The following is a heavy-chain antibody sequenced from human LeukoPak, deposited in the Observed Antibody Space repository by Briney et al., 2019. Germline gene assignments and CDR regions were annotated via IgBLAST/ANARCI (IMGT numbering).Heavy chain of an antibody. V-gene: IGHV1-69*04. J-gene: IGHJ4*02. CDR1: GGTFSSYA. CDR2: IIPIFGIA. CDR3: VREKADYFDY. Sequence: ASVKVSCKASGGTFSSYAISWVRQAPGQGLEWMGRIIPIFGIANYAQKFQGRVTITADKSTSTAYMELSSLRSEDTAVYYCVREKADYFDYWGQGTLVTVSS.